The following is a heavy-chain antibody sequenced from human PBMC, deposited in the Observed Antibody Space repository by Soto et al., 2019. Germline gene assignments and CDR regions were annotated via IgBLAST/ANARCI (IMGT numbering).Heavy chain of an antibody. J-gene: IGHJ5*02. Sequence: QVQLQESGPGLVKPSKTLSLTCTVSGGSISSGDYYWSWIRQPPGKGLEWMGYFYYSGSTYYNPSLKSRVTISVDTSKNQFSLKLSSVTAADTAVYYCARDEPNCSSTSCPRGWFDPWGQGTLVTVSS. CDR1: GGSISSGDYY. CDR3: ARDEPNCSSTSCPRGWFDP. D-gene: IGHD2-2*01. V-gene: IGHV4-30-4*01. CDR2: FYYSGST.